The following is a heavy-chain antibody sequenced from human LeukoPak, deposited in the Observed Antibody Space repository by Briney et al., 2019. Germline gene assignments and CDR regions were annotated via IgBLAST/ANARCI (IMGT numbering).Heavy chain of an antibody. CDR2: INPNTGDT. J-gene: IGHJ6*02. Sequence: ASVKVSCKTSGYTFTDYYMHWLRQAPGQGLEWVGWINPNTGDTQYSQKFQGRVTITMDTSISTTYVDLSSLASDDTAVYYCARGPHSGWYGDYYYGMDVWGQGTTVTVSS. D-gene: IGHD6-19*01. V-gene: IGHV1-2*02. CDR1: GYTFTDYY. CDR3: ARGPHSGWYGDYYYGMDV.